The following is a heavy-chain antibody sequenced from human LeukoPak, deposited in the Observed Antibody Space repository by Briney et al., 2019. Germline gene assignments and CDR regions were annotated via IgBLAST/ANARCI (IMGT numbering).Heavy chain of an antibody. CDR2: IYTSGST. CDR1: GGSISSGSYY. V-gene: IGHV4-61*02. Sequence: SETLSLTCTVSGGSISSGSYYWSWIRQPAGKGLEWIGRIYTSGSTNYNPSLKSRVTISVDTSKNQFSLKLSSVTAPDTAVYYCARGGYDSSGYTTGFDYWGQGTLVTVSS. CDR3: ARGGYDSSGYTTGFDY. J-gene: IGHJ4*02. D-gene: IGHD3-22*01.